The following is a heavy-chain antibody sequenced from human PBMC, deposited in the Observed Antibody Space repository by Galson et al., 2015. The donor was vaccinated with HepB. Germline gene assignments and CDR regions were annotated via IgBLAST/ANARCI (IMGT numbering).Heavy chain of an antibody. D-gene: IGHD3-16*01. CDR3: AREGGLWKFDY. J-gene: IGHJ4*02. CDR1: GFTFSSYS. CDR2: ISSSSSYI. V-gene: IGHV3-21*01. Sequence: SLRLSCAASGFTFSSYSMSWVRQAPGKGLEWVSSISSSSSYIYYADSVKGRFTISRDNAKNSLYLQMNSLRAEDTAVYYCAREGGLWKFDYWGQGTLVTVSS.